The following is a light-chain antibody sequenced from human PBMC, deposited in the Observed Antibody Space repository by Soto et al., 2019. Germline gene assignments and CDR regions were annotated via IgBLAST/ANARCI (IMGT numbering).Light chain of an antibody. V-gene: IGLV1-40*01. CDR1: SSNIGAGYD. CDR3: QSYDSSXSGSVV. Sequence: QSVLTQPPSVSGAPGQRVTISCTGSSSNIGAGYDVHWYQQLPGTAPKLLIYGNSNRPSGVPDRFSGSKSGTSASLAITGLQAEDEADYYCQSYDSSXSGSVVFGGGTKVTXL. CDR2: GNS. J-gene: IGLJ2*01.